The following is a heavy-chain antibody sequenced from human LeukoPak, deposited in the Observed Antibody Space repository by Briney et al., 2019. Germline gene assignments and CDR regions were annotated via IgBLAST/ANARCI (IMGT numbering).Heavy chain of an antibody. CDR2: ISSSSSYI. D-gene: IGHD3-3*01. CDR1: GFTFINAR. CDR3: ARDRPPTYYDFWSGYYNDAFDI. Sequence: GGSLRLSCAASGFTFINARMAWVRQAPGKGLEWVSSISSSSSYIYYADSVKGRFTISRDNAKNSLYLQMNSLRAEDTAVYYCARDRPPTYYDFWSGYYNDAFDIWGQGTMVTVSS. V-gene: IGHV3-21*01. J-gene: IGHJ3*02.